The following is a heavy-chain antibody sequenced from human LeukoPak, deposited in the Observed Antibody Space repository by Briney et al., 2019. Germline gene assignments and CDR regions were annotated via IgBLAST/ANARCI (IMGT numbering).Heavy chain of an antibody. CDR2: ISGSGAYT. CDR1: GFTFSSYA. J-gene: IGHJ1*01. Sequence: GGSLRLSCAASGFTFSSYAMSWVRQAPGKGLEWVSTISGSGAYTYYADSVKGRFTISRDNSKNTLYLQMNSLRDEDTAVYYCAKYFASGSYYKLPHWGQGTLVTVSS. V-gene: IGHV3-23*01. CDR3: AKYFASGSYYKLPH. D-gene: IGHD3-10*01.